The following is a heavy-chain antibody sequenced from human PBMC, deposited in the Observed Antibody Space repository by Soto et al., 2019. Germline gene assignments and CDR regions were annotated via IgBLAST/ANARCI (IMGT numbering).Heavy chain of an antibody. CDR2: TYYSGST. CDR1: GGSISSYY. Sequence: SETLSLTCTVSGGSISSYYWSWIRQPPGKGLEWIGYTYYSGSTNYNPSLKSRVTISVDTSKNQFSLKLSSVTAADTAVYYCARHAYYDILPAHGHWFDPWGQGTLVTVSS. V-gene: IGHV4-59*08. J-gene: IGHJ5*02. D-gene: IGHD3-9*01. CDR3: ARHAYYDILPAHGHWFDP.